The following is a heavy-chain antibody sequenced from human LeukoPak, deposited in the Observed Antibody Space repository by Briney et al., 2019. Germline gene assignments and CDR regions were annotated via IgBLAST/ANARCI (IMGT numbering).Heavy chain of an antibody. CDR3: ARDRGSGSYYTLYYFDY. D-gene: IGHD3-10*01. Sequence: GGSLRLSCAASGFTFCDYGMSWVPQAPGKGLEWVSGINWNGGSTGYADSVKGRFTISRDKAKNSLYLQMNSLRAEDTAVYYCARDRGSGSYYTLYYFDYWGQGTLVTVSS. CDR2: INWNGGST. CDR1: GFTFCDYG. J-gene: IGHJ4*02. V-gene: IGHV3-20*04.